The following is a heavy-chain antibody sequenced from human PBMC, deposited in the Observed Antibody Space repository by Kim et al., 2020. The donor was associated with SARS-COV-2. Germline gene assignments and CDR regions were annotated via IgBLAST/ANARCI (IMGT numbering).Heavy chain of an antibody. Sequence: GGSLRLSCAASGFTFSTKSMGWFRQAPGKGLEWVSAISGSGGSTYYADSVKGRFTISRDNSNNTLYLQMNSLRAEDTAVYYCAKDPEDYWGQGTLVTVSS. V-gene: IGHV3-23*01. CDR3: AKDPEDY. J-gene: IGHJ4*02. CDR2: ISGSGGST. CDR1: GFTFSTKS.